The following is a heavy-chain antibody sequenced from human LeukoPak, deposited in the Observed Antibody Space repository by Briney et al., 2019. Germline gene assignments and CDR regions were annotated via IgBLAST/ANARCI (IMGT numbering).Heavy chain of an antibody. D-gene: IGHD1-7*01. V-gene: IGHV3-48*03. CDR3: ARGGWNYPHYYYYMDV. CDR2: ISSGGSTI. CDR1: GFTFSSFE. J-gene: IGHJ6*03. Sequence: GGSLRLSCAASGFTFSSFEMKWVRQAPGKGLEWVSYISSGGSTIYYADSVKGRFTISRDNAKNSLYLQMNSLRAEDTALYYCARGGWNYPHYYYYMDVWGKGTTVTVSS.